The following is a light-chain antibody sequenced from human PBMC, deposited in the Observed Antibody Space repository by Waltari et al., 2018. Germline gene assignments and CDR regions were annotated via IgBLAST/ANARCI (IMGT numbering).Light chain of an antibody. Sequence: DIVLTQSPATVSLSPGERATLSFRTRQSVSSFVSWYPQKPGQPPRLLIADATNRAPGISARITASGSGLDFTLTISSLEPEDVGVYYCQQRDNWPWTFGQGTKVEIK. V-gene: IGKV3-11*01. CDR3: QQRDNWPWT. J-gene: IGKJ1*01. CDR2: DAT. CDR1: QSVSSF.